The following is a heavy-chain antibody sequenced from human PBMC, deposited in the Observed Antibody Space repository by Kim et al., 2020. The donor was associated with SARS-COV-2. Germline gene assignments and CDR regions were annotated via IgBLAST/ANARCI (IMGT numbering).Heavy chain of an antibody. Sequence: SETLSLTCTVSGGSINSGTYFWGWIRQPPGKGLEWIGTMFHSGSTYYNPSLKSRVTISADASRNQFSLKLSSVTAADTAVYVGSRHTPGGYKLYYFASWGQGTLVIVSS. J-gene: IGHJ4*02. D-gene: IGHD1-26*01. CDR2: MFHSGST. V-gene: IGHV4-39*01. CDR1: GGSINSGTYF. CDR3: SRHTPGGYKLYYFAS.